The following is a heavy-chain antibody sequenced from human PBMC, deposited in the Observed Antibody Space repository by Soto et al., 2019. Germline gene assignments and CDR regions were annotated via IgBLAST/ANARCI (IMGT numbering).Heavy chain of an antibody. CDR2: IDPKSGGT. D-gene: IGHD5-12*01. J-gene: IGHJ4*02. V-gene: IGHV1-2*02. CDR3: ARVSVDVPE. CDR1: GPTFIAYY. Sequence: QLVQSEAEVKKPGASVRVSCKTSGPTFIAYYIHWVRQAPGQGLEWMGWIDPKSGGTTYEQKFLGRVTMTRATSINTAYMDLNRLTSDDTAVYYCARVSVDVPEWGQGTLITVSS.